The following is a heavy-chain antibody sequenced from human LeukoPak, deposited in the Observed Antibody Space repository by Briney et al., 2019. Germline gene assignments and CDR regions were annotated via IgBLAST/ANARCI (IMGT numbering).Heavy chain of an antibody. CDR1: GFTFSSYW. D-gene: IGHD2-8*01. Sequence: GGSLRLSCKASGFTFSSYWMHWVRQAPGKGLVWVSRINSDGSSTSYADSVKGRFTISRDNAKNTLYLQMNSLRAEDTAVYYCARDRSLCTNGVCSDAFDIWGQGTMVTVSS. J-gene: IGHJ3*02. V-gene: IGHV3-74*01. CDR3: ARDRSLCTNGVCSDAFDI. CDR2: INSDGSST.